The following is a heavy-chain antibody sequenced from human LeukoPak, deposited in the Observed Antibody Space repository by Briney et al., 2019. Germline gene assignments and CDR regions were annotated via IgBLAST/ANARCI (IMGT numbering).Heavy chain of an antibody. CDR2: ISSSSSYI. D-gene: IGHD5-12*01. CDR1: GFTFSSYW. CDR3: ARDRPIGYSGAFDF. J-gene: IGHJ4*02. V-gene: IGHV3-21*01. Sequence: GGSLRLSCAASGFTFSSYWMHWVRQAPGKGLEWASSISSSSSYIYYADSVKGRFTISRDNAKNSLYLQMNSLRAEDTAVYYCARDRPIGYSGAFDFWGQGTQVTVSA.